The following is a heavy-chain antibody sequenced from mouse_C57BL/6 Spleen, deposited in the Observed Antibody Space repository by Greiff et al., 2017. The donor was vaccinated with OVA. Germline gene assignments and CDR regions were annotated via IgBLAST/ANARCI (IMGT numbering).Heavy chain of an antibody. CDR2: IDPSDSYT. V-gene: IGHV1-69*01. Sequence: QVQLQQSGAELVMPGASVKLSCKASGYTFTSYWMHWVKQRPGQGLEWIGEIDPSDSYTNYNQKFKGKSTLTVDKSSSTAYMQLSSLTSEDSAVYYCARIQSYAMDYWGQGTSVTVSS. CDR1: GYTFTSYW. J-gene: IGHJ4*01. CDR3: ARIQSYAMDY.